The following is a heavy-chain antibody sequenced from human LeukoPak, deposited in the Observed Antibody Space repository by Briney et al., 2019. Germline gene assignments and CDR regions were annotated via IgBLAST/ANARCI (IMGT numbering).Heavy chain of an antibody. CDR3: AKDPDFHIVGYFDY. CDR1: GFTFSSYA. Sequence: PGGSLRLSCAASGFTFSSYAMSWVRQAPGKGLEWVSAISGSGGSTYYADSVKGRFTISRDNSKNALYLQMNSLRAEDTAVYYCAKDPDFHIVGYFDYWGQGTLVTVSS. V-gene: IGHV3-23*01. D-gene: IGHD2-21*01. CDR2: ISGSGGST. J-gene: IGHJ4*02.